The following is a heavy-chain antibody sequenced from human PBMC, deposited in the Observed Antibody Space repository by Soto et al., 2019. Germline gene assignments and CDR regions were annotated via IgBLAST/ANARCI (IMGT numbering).Heavy chain of an antibody. J-gene: IGHJ3*02. CDR1: GGSISSGGYY. V-gene: IGHV4-31*03. CDR2: IYYSGST. D-gene: IGHD1-20*01. CDR3: ARRPPWDNAILAAFDI. Sequence: SETLSLTCTVSGGSISSGGYYWSWIRQHPGKGLEWIGYIYYSGSTYYNPSLKSRVTISVDTSKNQFSLKLSSVTAADTALYYCARRPPWDNAILAAFDIWGQGTMVTVSS.